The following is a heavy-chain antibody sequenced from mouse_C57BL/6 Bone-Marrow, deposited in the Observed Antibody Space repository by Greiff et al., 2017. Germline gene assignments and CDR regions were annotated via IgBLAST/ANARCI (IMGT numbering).Heavy chain of an antibody. J-gene: IGHJ4*01. Sequence: QVQLQQSGAELVKPGASVKLSCKASGYTFTSYWMHWVKQRPGRGLEWIGRIDSNSGGTKYNEKFKSKATLTVDKPSSTAYMQLSSLTSEDSAVYYCASITTVVGGYAMYYWGQGTSVTVSS. CDR2: IDSNSGGT. CDR3: ASITTVVGGYAMYY. CDR1: GYTFTSYW. D-gene: IGHD1-1*01. V-gene: IGHV1-72*01.